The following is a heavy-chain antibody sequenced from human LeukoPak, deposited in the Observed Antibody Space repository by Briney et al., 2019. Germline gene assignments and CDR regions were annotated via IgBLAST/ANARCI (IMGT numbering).Heavy chain of an antibody. D-gene: IGHD6-19*01. CDR3: ARDRAVAGTYYYYGMDV. CDR1: GFTFSSYS. J-gene: IGHJ6*02. V-gene: IGHV3-21*01. CDR2: IYSGGST. Sequence: EGSLRLSCAASGFTFSSYSMNWIRQAPGKGLEWVSVIYSGGSTYYADSVKGRFTISRDNAKNSLYLQMNSLRAEDTAVYYCARDRAVAGTYYYYGMDVWGQGTTVTVSS.